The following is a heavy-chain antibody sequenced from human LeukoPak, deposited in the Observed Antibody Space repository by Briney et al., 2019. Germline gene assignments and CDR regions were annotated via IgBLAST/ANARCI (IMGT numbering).Heavy chain of an antibody. CDR3: ARHLDSSGFNDY. D-gene: IGHD3-22*01. V-gene: IGHV5-51*01. J-gene: IGHJ4*02. Sequence: GESLKISCEGSGYNFSNYWIAWVRRMPGKGLEWMGIVYPGNSETGYSPSFQGQVTMSADKSISTAYLQWSSLRASDTAMYYCARHLDSSGFNDYWGQGTLVTVSS. CDR2: VYPGNSET. CDR1: GYNFSNYW.